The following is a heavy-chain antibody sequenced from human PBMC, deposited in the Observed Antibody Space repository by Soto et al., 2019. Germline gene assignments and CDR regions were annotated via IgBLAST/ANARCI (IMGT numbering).Heavy chain of an antibody. CDR1: GGTFSTYA. D-gene: IGHD2-15*01. V-gene: IGHV1-69*12. CDR3: AMPSSLSLDSSYFYAVAL. J-gene: IGHJ6*02. Sequence: QVQLVQSGAEVKKPGSSVNVSCKASGGTFSTYAISWVRQAPGQGLEWMGGIIPIFGTTNYPLKFQGRVSITADHSPITASLELSSLTSAPTAVYSCAMPSSLSLDSSYFYAVALLCQGTTVTVSS. CDR2: IIPIFGTT.